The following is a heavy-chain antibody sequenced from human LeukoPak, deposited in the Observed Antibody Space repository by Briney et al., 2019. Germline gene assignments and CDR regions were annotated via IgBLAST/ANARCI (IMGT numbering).Heavy chain of an antibody. CDR3: ATDLSMDYDKGFDP. V-gene: IGHV1-24*01. D-gene: IGHD3-16*01. CDR1: GYTLTELS. J-gene: IGHJ5*02. CDR2: FDPEDGET. Sequence: ASAKVSCKVSGYTLTELSMHWVRQAPGKGLEWMGGFDPEDGETIYAQKFQGRVTMTEDTSTDTAYMELSSLRSEDTAVYYCATDLSMDYDKGFDPWGQGTLVTVSS.